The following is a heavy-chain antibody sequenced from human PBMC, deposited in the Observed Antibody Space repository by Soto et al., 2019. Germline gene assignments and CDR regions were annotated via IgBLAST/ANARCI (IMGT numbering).Heavy chain of an antibody. J-gene: IGHJ5*02. Sequence: SETLSLTCTVSGGSISIDNYHWDWIRQPPGKGLEGIGNIYYTGAIDYNPSLWSRVTMSLDTSKNQFSLKLSSVTAADTAVYYCARVGSSNSWFHYWFDPWGQGTLVTVSS. CDR2: IYYTGAI. CDR3: ARVGSSNSWFHYWFDP. V-gene: IGHV4-39*07. D-gene: IGHD6-13*01. CDR1: GGSISIDNYH.